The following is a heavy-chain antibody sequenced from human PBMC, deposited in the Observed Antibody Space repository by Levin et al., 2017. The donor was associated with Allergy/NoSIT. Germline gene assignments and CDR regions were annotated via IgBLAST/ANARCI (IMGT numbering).Heavy chain of an antibody. CDR1: GFTFSSYA. J-gene: IGHJ2*01. CDR2: ISGSGGST. Sequence: GESLKISCAASGFTFSSYAMSWVRQAPGKGLEWVSAISGSGGSTYYADSVKGRFTISRDNSKNTLYLQMNSLRAEDTAVYYCAKDSSYWYFDLWGRGTLVTVSS. V-gene: IGHV3-23*01. CDR3: AKDSSYWYFDL.